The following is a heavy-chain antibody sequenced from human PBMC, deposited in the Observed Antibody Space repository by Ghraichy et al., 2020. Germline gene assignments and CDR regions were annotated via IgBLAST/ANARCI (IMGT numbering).Heavy chain of an antibody. J-gene: IGHJ4*02. D-gene: IGHD3-3*02. Sequence: SCGASGFTFSNSAMSWVRQAPGQGLEWVSSISASGGNTYYADSVKGQFTISRDTSKNTLYLQMNSLRVEDTAIYYCVKIASIGLFEYRRPGTLVTVSP. CDR3: VKIASIGLFEY. V-gene: IGHV3-23*01. CDR2: ISASGGNT. CDR1: GFTFSNSA.